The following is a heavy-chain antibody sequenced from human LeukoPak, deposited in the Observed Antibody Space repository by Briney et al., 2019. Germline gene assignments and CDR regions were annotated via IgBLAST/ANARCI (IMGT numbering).Heavy chain of an antibody. CDR2: INHSGST. CDR1: GYSISSGFY. V-gene: IGHV4-38-2*02. J-gene: IGHJ6*03. D-gene: IGHD1-14*01. CDR3: ARLGVSRTYYYYYYYMDV. Sequence: SSETLSLTCSVSGYSISSGFYWSWIRQPPGKGLEWIGEINHSGSTNYNPSLKSRVTISVDTSKNQFSLKLSSVTAADTAVYYCARLGVSRTYYYYYYYMDVWGKGTTVTISS.